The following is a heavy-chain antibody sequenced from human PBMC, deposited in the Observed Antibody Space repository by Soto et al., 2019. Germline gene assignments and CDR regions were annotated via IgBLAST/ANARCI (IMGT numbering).Heavy chain of an antibody. D-gene: IGHD3-3*01. CDR1: GRSFRGYY. Sequence: ETLSLTCAVYGRSFRGYYWSWIRQPPGKGLEWIGEINHSGSTNYNPSLKSRVTISVDTSKNQFSLKLSSVTAADTAVYYCARLERITIFGVVNVYYYYGMDVWGQGTTVTVSS. CDR3: ARLERITIFGVVNVYYYYGMDV. J-gene: IGHJ6*02. V-gene: IGHV4-34*01. CDR2: INHSGST.